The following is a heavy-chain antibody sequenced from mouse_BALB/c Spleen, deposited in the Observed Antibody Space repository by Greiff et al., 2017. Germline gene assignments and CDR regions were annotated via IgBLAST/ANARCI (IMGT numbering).Heavy chain of an antibody. CDR2: ISSGSSTI. V-gene: IGHV5-17*02. Sequence: EVMLVESGGGLVQPGGSRKLSCAASGFTFSSFGMHWVRQAPEKGLEWVAYISSGSSTIYYADTVKGRFTISRDNPKNTLFLQMTSLRSEDTAMYYCAYVRYAYWGQGTLVTVSA. CDR3: AYVRYAY. J-gene: IGHJ3*01. CDR1: GFTFSSFG. D-gene: IGHD1-1*01.